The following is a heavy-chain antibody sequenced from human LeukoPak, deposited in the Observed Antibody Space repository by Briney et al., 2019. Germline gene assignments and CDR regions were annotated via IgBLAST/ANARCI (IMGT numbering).Heavy chain of an antibody. CDR3: AREIFDSTSGVSQGFDY. D-gene: IGHD3-3*01. CDR1: GGNSNFFA. Sequence: SVKVSCKTSGGNSNFFAINWVRQAPGQGLEWMGVIKPMFGTGSIPNIATGDYAQKFQGRLSMNADESSTTAYMELSSLRSGDTAVYFCAREIFDSTSGVSQGFDYWGQGTLVTVSS. V-gene: IGHV1-69*01. CDR2: IKPMFGTG. J-gene: IGHJ4*02.